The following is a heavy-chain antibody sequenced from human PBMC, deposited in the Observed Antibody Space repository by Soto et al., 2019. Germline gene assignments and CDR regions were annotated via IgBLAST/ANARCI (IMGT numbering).Heavy chain of an antibody. J-gene: IGHJ4*02. Sequence: QVQLQQWGAGLLKPSETLSLTCAVYGGSFSGYYWSWIRQPPGKGLEWIGEINHSGSTNYNPSLKSRVTISVDTSKNQFSLKLSSVTAADTAVYYCARDRYYWYGGIDYWGQGTLVTVSS. D-gene: IGHD3-10*01. CDR3: ARDRYYWYGGIDY. CDR2: INHSGST. V-gene: IGHV4-34*01. CDR1: GGSFSGYY.